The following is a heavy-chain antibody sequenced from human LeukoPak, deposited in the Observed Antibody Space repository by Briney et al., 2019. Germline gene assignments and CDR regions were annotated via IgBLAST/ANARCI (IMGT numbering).Heavy chain of an antibody. CDR3: ARDALGKGVDY. CDR2: IQEAGSEK. D-gene: IGHD3-16*01. CDR1: GFTFGNYW. V-gene: IGHV3-7*01. Sequence: TGGSLRLSCAASGFTFGNYWMNWVRQAPGKGLQWVANIQEAGSEKYYVDSVKGRFTISRDNAKNSLYLQMNSLRAEDTAVYYCARDALGKGVDYWGQGTLVTVSS. J-gene: IGHJ4*02.